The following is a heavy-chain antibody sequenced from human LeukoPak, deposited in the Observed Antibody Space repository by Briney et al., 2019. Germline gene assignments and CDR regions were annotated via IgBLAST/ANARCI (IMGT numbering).Heavy chain of an antibody. V-gene: IGHV1-24*01. CDR3: ARVWDSGSYYPHYYYYGMDV. D-gene: IGHD3-10*01. CDR2: FDPEDGET. Sequence: ASVKVSCKVSGYTLTELSMHWVRQAPGKGLEWMGGFDPEDGETIYAQKFQGRVTMTRNTSISTAYMELSSLRSEDTAVYYCARVWDSGSYYPHYYYYGMDVWGQGTTVTVSS. J-gene: IGHJ6*02. CDR1: GYTLTELS.